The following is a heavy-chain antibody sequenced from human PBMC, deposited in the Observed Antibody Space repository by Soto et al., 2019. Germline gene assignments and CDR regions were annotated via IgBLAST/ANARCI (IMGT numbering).Heavy chain of an antibody. CDR1: GYTFTTFG. V-gene: IGHV1-18*01. CDR2: ISAYSGNT. CDR3: ARAFCSGSSWYLDY. Sequence: QVQLVQSGGEVKKPGAAVKVSCKASGYTFTTFGIGWVRQAPGQGLEWMGWISAYSGNTEYPEKLQGRVTMTIDTATSTTYMELRSLRSDDTSVYYCARAFCSGSSWYLDYWGQGALVTVSS. J-gene: IGHJ4*02. D-gene: IGHD2-15*01.